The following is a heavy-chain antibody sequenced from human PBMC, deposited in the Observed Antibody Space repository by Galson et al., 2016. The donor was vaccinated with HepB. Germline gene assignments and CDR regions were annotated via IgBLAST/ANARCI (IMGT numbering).Heavy chain of an antibody. CDR1: GGSTGSNRYY. CDR2: IYYNGRT. V-gene: IGHV4-39*01. CDR3: VRLIHCSSVSCNGY. Sequence: SETLSLTCTVSGGSTGSNRYYWGWIRQPPGKGLEWIGTIYYNGRTHYNSSLKSRVTMSVDTSKNQFSLKLSSVTAADTAVYYCVRLIHCSSVSCNGYWGQVTLVTVSS. J-gene: IGHJ4*02. D-gene: IGHD2-2*01.